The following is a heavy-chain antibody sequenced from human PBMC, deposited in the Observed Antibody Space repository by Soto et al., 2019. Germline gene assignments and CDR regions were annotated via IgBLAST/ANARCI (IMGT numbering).Heavy chain of an antibody. J-gene: IGHJ6*02. CDR2: INGDGSNA. CDR3: ARGIQYRYGMDV. D-gene: IGHD4-4*01. CDR1: GFAFTNYW. Sequence: EVQVVESGGTLVQPEGSLRLSCAAAGFAFTNYWMHWVRQAPGKGLVWVSRINGDGSNAFYADSVKGRFTISRDNAKNTVYLQKNSLRAEDTAIYYCARGIQYRYGMDVWGQGTTVTVSS. V-gene: IGHV3-74*01.